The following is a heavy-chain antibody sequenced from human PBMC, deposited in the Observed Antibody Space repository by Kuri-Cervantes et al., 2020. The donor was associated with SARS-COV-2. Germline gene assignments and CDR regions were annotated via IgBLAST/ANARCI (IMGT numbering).Heavy chain of an antibody. J-gene: IGHJ4*02. V-gene: IGHV3-9*03. CDR3: LKGGANAYMTFFEY. CDR2: ISWNCGSI. CDR1: GFPFGDYA. Sequence: SLKISCAASGFPFGDYAMHWVRQAPGRGPEWISGISWNCGSIGHADSVKGRFTISRDNAKNSLYFQMNNLRGEDMALYYFLKGGANAYMTFFEYWGQGTLVTVSS. D-gene: IGHD5-24*01.